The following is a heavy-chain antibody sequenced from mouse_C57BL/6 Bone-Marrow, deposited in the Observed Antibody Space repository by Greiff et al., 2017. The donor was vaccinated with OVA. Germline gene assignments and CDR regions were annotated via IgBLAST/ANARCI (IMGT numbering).Heavy chain of an antibody. CDR1: GYAFSSYW. CDR2: IYPGDGDT. J-gene: IGHJ2*01. CDR3: AIGDYGDY. V-gene: IGHV1-80*01. D-gene: IGHD2-4*01. Sequence: VKVVESGAELVKPGASVKISCKASGYAFSSYWMNWVKQRPGKGLEWIGQIYPGDGDTNYNGKFKGKATLTADKSSSTAYMQLSSLTSEDSAVYFFAIGDYGDYWGQGTTLTVSS.